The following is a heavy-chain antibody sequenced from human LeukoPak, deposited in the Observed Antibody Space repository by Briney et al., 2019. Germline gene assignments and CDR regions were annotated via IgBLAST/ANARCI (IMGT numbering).Heavy chain of an antibody. CDR1: GASMNSNY. V-gene: IGHV4-59*01. Sequence: PSDTLSLTCNVSGASMNSNYWSWIRQPPGEGLEWIGYIYYSGSTNYNPSLQSRVTISVDTSKNQFSLKLSSVTAADTAVYYCAGDANYDILTGSLAFDIWGQGTMVTVSS. D-gene: IGHD3-9*01. CDR2: IYYSGST. J-gene: IGHJ3*02. CDR3: AGDANYDILTGSLAFDI.